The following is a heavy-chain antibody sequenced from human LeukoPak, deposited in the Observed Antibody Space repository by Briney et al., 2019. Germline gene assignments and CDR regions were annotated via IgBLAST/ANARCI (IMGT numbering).Heavy chain of an antibody. D-gene: IGHD3-22*01. Sequence: SETLSLTCTVSGGSISSSSYYWGWIRQPPGKGLEWIGSIYYSGSTYYNPSLKSRVTISVDTSKNQFSLKLSSVTAADTAVYYCARRSGYYPNWGQGTLVTVSS. CDR3: ARRSGYYPN. J-gene: IGHJ4*02. CDR1: GGSISSSSYY. V-gene: IGHV4-39*07. CDR2: IYYSGST.